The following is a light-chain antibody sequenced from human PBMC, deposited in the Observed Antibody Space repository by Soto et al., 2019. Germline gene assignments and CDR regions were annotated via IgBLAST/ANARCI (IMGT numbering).Light chain of an antibody. Sequence: QSALTQPPSASGSPGQSVTISCTGTSGDIGGDNYVSWYQQHAGKAPKLLIYEVTNRPSGVPHRFSGSKSGNTASRTVSGLQAEDVGNYSCSSYAVSRNLVLGGGSKRTVL. CDR2: EVT. CDR1: SGDIGGDNY. V-gene: IGLV2-8*01. J-gene: IGLJ2*01. CDR3: SSYAVSRNLV.